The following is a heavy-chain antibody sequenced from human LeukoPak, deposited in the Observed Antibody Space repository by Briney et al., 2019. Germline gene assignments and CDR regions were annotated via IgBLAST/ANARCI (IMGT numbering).Heavy chain of an antibody. Sequence: GGSLRLSCAASGFTVSSNYMSWVRQAPGKGLEWVSVMYSGGTTYYADSVKGRFTISRDNAKNSLYLQMNSLRAEDTAVYYCARAGWLAAAGTHRVWFDPWGQGTLVTVSS. J-gene: IGHJ5*02. CDR3: ARAGWLAAAGTHRVWFDP. V-gene: IGHV3-66*01. D-gene: IGHD6-13*01. CDR1: GFTVSSNY. CDR2: MYSGGTT.